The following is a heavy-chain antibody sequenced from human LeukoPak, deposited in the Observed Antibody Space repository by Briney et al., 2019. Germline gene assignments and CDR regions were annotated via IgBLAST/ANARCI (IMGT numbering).Heavy chain of an antibody. D-gene: IGHD3-3*01. V-gene: IGHV4-34*01. CDR2: INHSGST. Sequence: SETLSLTCAVYGGSFSGYYWSWIRQPPGKGLEWIGEINHSGSTNYNPSLKSRVTISVDTSKNQFSLKLSSVTAADTAVYYCAIRVNHPRSFGVVSPDYYYYYMDVWGKGTTVTVSS. J-gene: IGHJ6*03. CDR1: GGSFSGYY. CDR3: AIRVNHPRSFGVVSPDYYYYYMDV.